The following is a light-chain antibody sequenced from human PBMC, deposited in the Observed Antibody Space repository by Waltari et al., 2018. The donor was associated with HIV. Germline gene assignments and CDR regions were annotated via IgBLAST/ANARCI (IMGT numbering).Light chain of an antibody. CDR1: RSDIGASDS. CDR3: SSYGDSLRVL. CDR2: ELS. Sequence: QSALTQPPSASGSLGQSVTISCTASRSDIGASDSVSWFQQHPRSAPKLLLYELSRRPSTVSDRFSGSRSGSTAFLTVAGLQPDDEATYFCSSYGDSLRVLFGGGTNVTVL. J-gene: IGLJ3*02. V-gene: IGLV2-8*01.